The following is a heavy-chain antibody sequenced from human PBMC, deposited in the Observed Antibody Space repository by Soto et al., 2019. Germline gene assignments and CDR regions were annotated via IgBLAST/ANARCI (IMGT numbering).Heavy chain of an antibody. CDR2: ISAGGDGT. V-gene: IGHV3-23*01. CDR3: ADGGRYPYY. J-gene: IGHJ4*02. D-gene: IGHD1-26*01. Sequence: PGGSLRLSCAASGFSFSSYAMGWVRQAPGKGLDWVSSISAGGDGTYYADSVKGRFTISRDNSKNTVYLQMTSLRADDTAVYYYADGGRYPYYWGPGTLVTVSS. CDR1: GFSFSSYA.